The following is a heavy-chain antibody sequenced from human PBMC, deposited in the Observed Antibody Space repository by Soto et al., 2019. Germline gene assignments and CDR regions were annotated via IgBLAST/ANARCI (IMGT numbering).Heavy chain of an antibody. V-gene: IGHV1-58*01. Sequence: XSVKVSCKASVFTFTSSALQWVRQARGQRLEWIGWIVVGSGNTNYAQKFQERVTITRDMSTSTAYMELSSLRSEDTAVYYCADPIDTAMAFDYWGQGTLVTVSS. J-gene: IGHJ4*02. CDR3: ADPIDTAMAFDY. CDR2: IVVGSGNT. CDR1: VFTFTSSA. D-gene: IGHD5-18*01.